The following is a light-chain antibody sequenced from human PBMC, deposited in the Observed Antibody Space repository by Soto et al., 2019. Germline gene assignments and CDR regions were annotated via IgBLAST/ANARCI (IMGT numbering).Light chain of an antibody. CDR3: SSYAGSNIYV. V-gene: IGLV2-8*01. J-gene: IGLJ1*01. CDR2: EVS. Sequence: QAVVTQPPSASGSPGQSVTISCTGTSSDVGGYNYVSWYQQHPGKAPKVIIYEVSKRPSGVPDRFSGSRSGNTASLTVSGLQAEDEADYYCSSYAGSNIYVFGTGTKLTVL. CDR1: SSDVGGYNY.